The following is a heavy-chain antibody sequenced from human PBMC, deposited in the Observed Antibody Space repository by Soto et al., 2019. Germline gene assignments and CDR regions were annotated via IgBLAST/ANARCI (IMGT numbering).Heavy chain of an antibody. D-gene: IGHD6-19*01. CDR3: AGVAVAGMEYFQH. Sequence: QVQLVQSGAEVKKPGASVKVSCKASGYTFTSYYMHWVRQAPGQGLEWMGIINPSGGSTSYAQKFQGRVTMTRDTSTSTVYMELSSLRSEDTALYYCAGVAVAGMEYFQHWGQGTLVTVSS. J-gene: IGHJ1*01. CDR2: INPSGGST. CDR1: GYTFTSYY. V-gene: IGHV1-46*01.